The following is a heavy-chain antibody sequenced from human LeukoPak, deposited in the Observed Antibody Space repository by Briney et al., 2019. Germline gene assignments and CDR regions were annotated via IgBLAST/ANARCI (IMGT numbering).Heavy chain of an antibody. D-gene: IGHD3-10*01. V-gene: IGHV3-30*07. CDR1: GFTFSSYA. CDR3: ARAQSGILPYYMDV. J-gene: IGHJ6*03. CDR2: IWYDGSNK. Sequence: GRSLRLSCAASGFTFSSYAMHWVRQAPGKGLEWVAVIWYDGSNKYYADSVKGRFTISRDNSKNTLYLQMNSLRAEDTAVYYCARAQSGILPYYMDVWGKGTTVTVSS.